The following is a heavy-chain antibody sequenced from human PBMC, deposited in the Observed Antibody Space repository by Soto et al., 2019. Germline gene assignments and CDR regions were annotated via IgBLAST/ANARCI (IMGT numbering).Heavy chain of an antibody. Sequence: EMQLLESGGGLVQPGGSLRLSCAASGFTFISYGMTWVRQAPGKGLEWVSGITTTGRNTYYAESVKGRFTISRDNSKNVVYLQMTSLRAEDTAVYYCARGAAAAGTDWFDAWGQGTLAIVSS. CDR3: ARGAAAAGTDWFDA. D-gene: IGHD6-13*01. J-gene: IGHJ5*02. V-gene: IGHV3-23*01. CDR1: GFTFISYG. CDR2: ITTTGRNT.